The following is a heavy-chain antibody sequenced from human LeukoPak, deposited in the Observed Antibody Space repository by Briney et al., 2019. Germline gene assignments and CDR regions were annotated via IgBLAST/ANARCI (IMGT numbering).Heavy chain of an antibody. V-gene: IGHV4-59*12. CDR2: ISYNGNT. CDR1: GGSISAYY. D-gene: IGHD2-2*01. CDR3: ARDLIVVPAAISIDY. J-gene: IGHJ4*02. Sequence: PSETLSLTCTVSGGSISAYYWSWIRQSPGKGLEWIGSISYNGNTNYNPSLKNRVTISVDTSKSQFSLKLKSVTAADTAVYYCARDLIVVPAAISIDYWGQGTLVTVSS.